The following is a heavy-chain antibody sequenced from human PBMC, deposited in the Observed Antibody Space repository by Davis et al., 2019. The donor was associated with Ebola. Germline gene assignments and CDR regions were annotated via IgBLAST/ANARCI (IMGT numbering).Heavy chain of an antibody. CDR3: ASNPLAYCGGDCYPAGGMDV. CDR1: GFTFDFYA. Sequence: GGSLRLSCAASGFTFDFYAMSWVRQAPGKGLEWVSATTLSGGSTYYADSVKGRFTISRDNSRNTLYLQMNSLRAEDTAVYYCASNPLAYCGGDCYPAGGMDVWGKGTTVTVSS. CDR2: TTLSGGST. V-gene: IGHV3-23*01. D-gene: IGHD2-21*02. J-gene: IGHJ6*04.